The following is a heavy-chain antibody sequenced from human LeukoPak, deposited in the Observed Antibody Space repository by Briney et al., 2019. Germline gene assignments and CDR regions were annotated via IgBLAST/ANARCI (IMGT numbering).Heavy chain of an antibody. V-gene: IGHV3-48*03. CDR2: ISSSGSTI. Sequence: GGSLRLSCAASGFTFSSYEMNWVRQAPGKGLEWVSYISSSGSTIYYADSVKGRFTISRDNAKNSLYLQMNSLRAEDTAVYYCAREYTGSDYFDYWGQGTLVTVSS. CDR1: GFTFSSYE. CDR3: AREYTGSDYFDY. D-gene: IGHD5-12*01. J-gene: IGHJ4*02.